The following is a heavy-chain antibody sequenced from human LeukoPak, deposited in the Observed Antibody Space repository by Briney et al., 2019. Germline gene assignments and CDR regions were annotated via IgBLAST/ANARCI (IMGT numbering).Heavy chain of an antibody. J-gene: IGHJ6*02. Sequence: GASVKVSCKASGYTFTSYAMNWVRQAPGQGLEWMGWINTNTGNPTYAQGFTGRFVFSLDTSVSTAYLQISSLKAEDTAVYYCARAVRKVPWQWLVPGRGMGVWGQGTTVTVSS. D-gene: IGHD6-19*01. V-gene: IGHV7-4-1*02. CDR2: INTNTGNP. CDR1: GYTFTSYA. CDR3: ARAVRKVPWQWLVPGRGMGV.